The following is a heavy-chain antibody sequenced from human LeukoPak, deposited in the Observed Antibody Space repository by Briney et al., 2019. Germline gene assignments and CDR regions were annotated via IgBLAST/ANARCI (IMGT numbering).Heavy chain of an antibody. CDR2: TYYRSKWYN. D-gene: IGHD3-22*01. J-gene: IGHJ4*02. V-gene: IGHV6-1*01. CDR1: GDSFSSNSAA. Sequence: SQTLSLTCAVSGDSFSSNSAAWNWVRQSPSRGLEWLGRTYYRSKWYNAYAVSVTSRITINPDTSKNQFSLQLNSVTPEDTAVYYCAREQFYDSSGYYYGPVDYWGQGTLVTVSS. CDR3: AREQFYDSSGYYYGPVDY.